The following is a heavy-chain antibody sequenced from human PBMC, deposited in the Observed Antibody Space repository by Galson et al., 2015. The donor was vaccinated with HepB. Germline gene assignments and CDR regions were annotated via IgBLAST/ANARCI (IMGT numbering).Heavy chain of an antibody. J-gene: IGHJ4*02. Sequence: SLRLSCAASGFTFSSYSMNWVRQAPGKGLEWVSYISSSSTIYYADSVKGRFTISRDNAKNSLYLQMNSLRAEDTAVYYCARDVGYIVATGYDYWGQGTLVTVSS. CDR1: GFTFSSYS. D-gene: IGHD5-12*01. V-gene: IGHV3-48*01. CDR2: ISSSSTI. CDR3: ARDVGYIVATGYDY.